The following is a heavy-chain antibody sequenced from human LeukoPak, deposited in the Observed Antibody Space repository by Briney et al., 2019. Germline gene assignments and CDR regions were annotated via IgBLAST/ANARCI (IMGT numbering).Heavy chain of an antibody. CDR2: IKQDGSEK. V-gene: IGHV3-7*01. J-gene: IGHJ4*02. CDR1: GFTFSRYA. D-gene: IGHD3-3*01. CDR3: ARDRVGDY. Sequence: SGGSLRLSCAASGFTFSRYAMHWVRQAPGKGLEWVANIKQDGSEKYYVDSVRGRFTISRDNAKNSLYLQMNSLRAEDTAVYYCARDRVGDYWGQGTLVTVSS.